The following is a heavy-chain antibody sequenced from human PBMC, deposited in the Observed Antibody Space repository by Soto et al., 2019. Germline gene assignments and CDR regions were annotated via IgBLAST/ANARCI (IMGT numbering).Heavy chain of an antibody. V-gene: IGHV1-3*01. CDR1: GSTFTSYA. CDR2: INAGNGNT. Sequence: ASLKVYCKTAGSTFTSYAMRCVRQTTGQRLEWMGWINAGNGNTKYSQKFQGRVTITRDTSASTAYMELSSLRSEDTAVHYCARDGVTVVLAYWGQGTLVTVSS. CDR3: ARDGVTVVLAY. D-gene: IGHD3-10*01. J-gene: IGHJ4*02.